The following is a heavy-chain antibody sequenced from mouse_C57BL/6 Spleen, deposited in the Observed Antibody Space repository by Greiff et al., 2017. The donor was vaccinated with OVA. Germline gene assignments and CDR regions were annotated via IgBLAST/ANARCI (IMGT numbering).Heavy chain of an antibody. Sequence: EVQLQQSGTVLARPGASVKMSCKTSGYTFTSYWMHWVKQRPGQGLEWIGAIYPGNSDTSYNQKFKGKAKLTAVTSASTAYMELSSLTNEDSAVYYCTRGYDYDSPYYAMDYWGQGTSVTVSS. V-gene: IGHV1-5*01. D-gene: IGHD2-4*01. CDR2: IYPGNSDT. CDR1: GYTFTSYW. J-gene: IGHJ4*01. CDR3: TRGYDYDSPYYAMDY.